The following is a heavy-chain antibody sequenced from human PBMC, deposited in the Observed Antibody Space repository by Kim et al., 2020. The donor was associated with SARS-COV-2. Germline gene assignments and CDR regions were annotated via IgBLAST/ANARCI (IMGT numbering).Heavy chain of an antibody. Sequence: SETLSLTCSVFGDSISGTSYFWGWIRQSPGKGLEWIGSIYYSGSTYYSPSLKSRVTISLDTSKNQFSLRLSSVTAADTAVYYCARHTPRVVVPGTGGVDWWGQGTLVTVSS. J-gene: IGHJ4*02. D-gene: IGHD2-15*01. CDR2: IYYSGST. V-gene: IGHV4-39*01. CDR3: ARHTPRVVVPGTGGVDW. CDR1: GDSISGTSYF.